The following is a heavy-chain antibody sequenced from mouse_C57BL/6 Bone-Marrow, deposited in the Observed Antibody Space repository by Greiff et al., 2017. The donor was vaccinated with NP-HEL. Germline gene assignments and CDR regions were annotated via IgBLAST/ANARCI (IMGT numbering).Heavy chain of an antibody. CDR2: INSDGGST. D-gene: IGHD1-1*01. Sequence: EVMLVESGGGLVQPGASLKLSCESNEYAFPSHDMSWVRKTPEKRLELVAAINSDGGSTYYPDTIERRFIISRDNTKKTLYLQMSSLRSEDTALYYCARHEGSRPWFAYWGQGTLVTVSA. CDR1: EYAFPSHD. CDR3: ARHEGSRPWFAY. J-gene: IGHJ3*01. V-gene: IGHV5-2*01.